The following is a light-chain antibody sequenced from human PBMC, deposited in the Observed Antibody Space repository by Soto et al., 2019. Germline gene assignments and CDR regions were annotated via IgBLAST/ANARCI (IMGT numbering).Light chain of an antibody. CDR3: QQYERYST. V-gene: IGKV1-9*01. J-gene: IGKJ1*01. CDR2: AAS. Sequence: IQLTHSPSSLPASVGDRVTITCRASQGISSYLAWYQQKPGKAPKLLIYAASTLESGVPSRFSGSGYGTEFTLTISGLQPEDSATYYCQQYERYSTFGQGTKVDIK. CDR1: QGISSY.